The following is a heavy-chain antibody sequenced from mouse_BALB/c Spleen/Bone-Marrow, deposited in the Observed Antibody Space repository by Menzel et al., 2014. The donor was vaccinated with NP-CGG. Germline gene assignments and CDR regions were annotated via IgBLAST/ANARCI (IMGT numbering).Heavy chain of an antibody. J-gene: IGHJ2*01. V-gene: IGHV1-22*01. CDR1: GYTSTEYT. Sequence: VQLQQSGPELVKPGPSVKISCKTSGYTSTEYTMHWVKQSHGKSLEWIGSINPNNGGTSYNQKFKGKATLTVDKSSSTAYMELRSLTSEDSAVYYCARRGGYDYWGQGTTLTVSS. D-gene: IGHD1-2*01. CDR2: INPNNGGT. CDR3: ARRGGYDY.